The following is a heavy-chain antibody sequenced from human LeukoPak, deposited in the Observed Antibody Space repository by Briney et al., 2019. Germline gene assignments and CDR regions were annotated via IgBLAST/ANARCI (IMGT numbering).Heavy chain of an antibody. CDR1: GFTFSTYW. J-gene: IGHJ5*02. V-gene: IGHV3-7*01. CDR3: ARDSSSSCCPLDL. CDR2: IKQDGSVK. Sequence: GGSLRLSCVVSGFTFSTYWMSWVRQAPGKGLECVATIKQDGSVKNYGDSVQGRFTISRDNAKNSLYLQMNSLTVEDTAIYYCARDSSSSCCPLDLWGQGTLVTVSS. D-gene: IGHD2-2*01.